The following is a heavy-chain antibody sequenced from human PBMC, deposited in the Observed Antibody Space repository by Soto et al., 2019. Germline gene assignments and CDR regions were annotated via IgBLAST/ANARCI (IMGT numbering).Heavy chain of an antibody. CDR2: ISAYNGNA. J-gene: IGHJ6*02. V-gene: IGHV1-18*01. D-gene: IGHD6-13*01. Sequence: GASVKVSCKASGYTFTSYGISWVRQAPGQGLEWMGWISAYNGNAKYAQKLQGRVTMTTDTSTSTAYMELRSLRSDDTAVYHCARVVSAAGSYGMDVWGQGTTVTVSS. CDR1: GYTFTSYG. CDR3: ARVVSAAGSYGMDV.